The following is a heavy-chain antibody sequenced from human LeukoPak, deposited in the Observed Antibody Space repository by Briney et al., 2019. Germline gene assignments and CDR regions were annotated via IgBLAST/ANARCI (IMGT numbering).Heavy chain of an antibody. J-gene: IGHJ4*02. V-gene: IGHV3-30*04. Sequence: GGSLRLSCAASGFTFSSYAMHWVRQAPGKGLEWVAVISYDGSNKYYADSVKGRFTISRDNSKNTLYLQMNSLRAEDTAVYYCGRAPVGVGATYYFDYWGQGTLVTVSS. D-gene: IGHD1-26*01. CDR3: GRAPVGVGATYYFDY. CDR2: ISYDGSNK. CDR1: GFTFSSYA.